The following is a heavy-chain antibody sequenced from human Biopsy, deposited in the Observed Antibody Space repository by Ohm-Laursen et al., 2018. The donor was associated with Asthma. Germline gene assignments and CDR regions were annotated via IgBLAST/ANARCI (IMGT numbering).Heavy chain of an antibody. Sequence: SDTLSLTCPVYGGSFSGYYWSWIRQPPGKGLEWIGEINHSGSTNYNPSLKSRVTISVDTSKNQFSLQLRSVTAADTAVYYCARQKLVAAEGPFDMWGQGTMVIVSS. CDR3: ARQKLVAAEGPFDM. CDR2: INHSGST. D-gene: IGHD1-26*01. J-gene: IGHJ3*02. V-gene: IGHV4-34*01. CDR1: GGSFSGYY.